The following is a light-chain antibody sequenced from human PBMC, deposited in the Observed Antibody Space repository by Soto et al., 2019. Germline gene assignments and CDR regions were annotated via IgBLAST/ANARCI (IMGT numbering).Light chain of an antibody. J-gene: IGKJ2*01. CDR3: QQFNSLPRT. V-gene: IGKV1-13*02. Sequence: AIQLTQSPASLSASVGDRVTITCRASQGISSALAWYKQKPGKAPKVLIYDASSLESGVPSRFSGSGSGTDFTLTISSLQPEDFATYYCQQFNSLPRTFGQGTKLEIK. CDR2: DAS. CDR1: QGISSA.